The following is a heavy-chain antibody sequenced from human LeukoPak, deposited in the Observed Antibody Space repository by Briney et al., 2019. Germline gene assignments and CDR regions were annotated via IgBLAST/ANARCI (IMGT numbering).Heavy chain of an antibody. CDR2: ISWNSGSI. CDR1: GFTFDDYA. V-gene: IGHV3-9*01. CDR3: TRGRYQFLGPNDY. D-gene: IGHD2-2*01. Sequence: GGSLRLSCAASGFTFDDYAMHWVRQAPGKGLEWVSGISWNSGSIGYADSVKGRFTISRDNAKNSLYLQMNSLRDEDTAMYYCTRGRYQFLGPNDYWGQGTLVTVSS. J-gene: IGHJ4*02.